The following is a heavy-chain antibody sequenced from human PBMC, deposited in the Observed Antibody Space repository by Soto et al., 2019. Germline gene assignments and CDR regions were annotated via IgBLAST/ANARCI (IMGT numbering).Heavy chain of an antibody. CDR3: ARTTVITIFGVVTLEAWDY. Sequence: GASVKVSCKASGYTFTSYAMHWVRQAPGQRLEWMGWINAGNGNTKYSQKFQGRVTITRDTSASTAYMELSSLRSEDTAVYYCARTTVITIFGVVTLEAWDYWGQGTLVTVSS. CDR2: INAGNGNT. CDR1: GYTFTSYA. D-gene: IGHD3-3*01. V-gene: IGHV1-3*01. J-gene: IGHJ4*02.